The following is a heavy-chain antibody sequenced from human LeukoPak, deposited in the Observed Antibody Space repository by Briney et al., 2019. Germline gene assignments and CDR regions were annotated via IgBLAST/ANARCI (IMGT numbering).Heavy chain of an antibody. V-gene: IGHV3-48*04. CDR3: VTYFYGSGDVKFDY. CDR2: ISSSSSTI. CDR1: GFTFSSYS. D-gene: IGHD3-10*01. Sequence: GSLRLSCAASGFTFSSYSMNWVRQAPGKGLEWVSYISSSSSTIYYADSVKGRFTISRDNAKNSLYLQMNSLRAEDTAVYYCVTYFYGSGDVKFDYWGQGTLVTVSS. J-gene: IGHJ4*02.